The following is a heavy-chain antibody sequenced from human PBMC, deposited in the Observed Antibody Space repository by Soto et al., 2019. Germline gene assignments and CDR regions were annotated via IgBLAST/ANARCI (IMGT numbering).Heavy chain of an antibody. V-gene: IGHV4-30-4*01. Sequence: PSETLSLTCTVSGASIRSSDYYWSWIRQPPGKGREWIGYIYFSGSNYYNPSLKSRVTISEDTSNNHFSLKLSSVTAADTAVYYCARGLYGYYAFDHWGQGALVTVSS. J-gene: IGHJ4*02. CDR3: ARGLYGYYAFDH. D-gene: IGHD4-17*01. CDR2: IYFSGSN. CDR1: GASIRSSDYY.